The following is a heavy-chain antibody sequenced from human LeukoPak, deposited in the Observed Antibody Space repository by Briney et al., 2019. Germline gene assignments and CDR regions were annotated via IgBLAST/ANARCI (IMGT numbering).Heavy chain of an antibody. CDR1: GYTFTGYY. J-gene: IGHJ4*02. Sequence: ASVKDSCKASGYTFTGYYMHWVRQAPGQGLEWMGWINPNSGGTNYAQKFQGRVTMTRDTSISTAYMELSRLRSDDTAVYYCARDRDSYGNGLDYWGQGTLVTVSS. V-gene: IGHV1-2*02. CDR2: INPNSGGT. D-gene: IGHD5-18*01. CDR3: ARDRDSYGNGLDY.